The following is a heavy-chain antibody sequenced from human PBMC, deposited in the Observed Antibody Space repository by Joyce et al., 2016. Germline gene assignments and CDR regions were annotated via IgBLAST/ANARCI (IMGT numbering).Heavy chain of an antibody. V-gene: IGHV1-2*02. J-gene: IGHJ4*02. CDR3: ARGGYHGPYYFDY. CDR1: GYTFTGYY. D-gene: IGHD3-22*01. CDR2: INPDSGGT. Sequence: QVQLVQSGAEVKKPGASVKVYCKASGYTFTGYYIHWVRQAPGQGLEWRGCINPDSGGTNYAQKFQGRVTMTRDTAVSTAYMELSRLRSDDTAVYYCARGGYHGPYYFDYWGQGTLVTVSS.